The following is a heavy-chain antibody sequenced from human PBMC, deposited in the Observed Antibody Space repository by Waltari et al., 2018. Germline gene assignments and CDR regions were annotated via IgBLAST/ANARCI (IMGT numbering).Heavy chain of an antibody. CDR1: GGSFSGYY. Sequence: QVQLQQWGAGLLKPSETLSLTCAVYGGSFSGYYWSWIRQPPGKGLEWIGEINHSGSTNYNPSLKSRVTISVDTSKNQFSLKLSSVTAADTAVYYCARSDGFMVRGAAIPYWGQGTLVTVSS. V-gene: IGHV4-34*01. J-gene: IGHJ4*02. CDR3: ARSDGFMVRGAAIPY. CDR2: INHSGST. D-gene: IGHD3-10*01.